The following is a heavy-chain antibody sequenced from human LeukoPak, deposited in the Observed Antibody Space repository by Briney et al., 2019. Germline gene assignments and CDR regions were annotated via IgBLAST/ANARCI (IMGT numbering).Heavy chain of an antibody. Sequence: GASVMVSCKASGYTFTGYYMHWVRQAPGQGLEWMGRINPNSGGTNYAQKFQGRVTMTRDTSISTAYMELSRLRSDDTAVYYCARMYSSGWYDDYWGQGTLVTVSS. V-gene: IGHV1-2*06. D-gene: IGHD6-19*01. CDR3: ARMYSSGWYDDY. J-gene: IGHJ4*02. CDR1: GYTFTGYY. CDR2: INPNSGGT.